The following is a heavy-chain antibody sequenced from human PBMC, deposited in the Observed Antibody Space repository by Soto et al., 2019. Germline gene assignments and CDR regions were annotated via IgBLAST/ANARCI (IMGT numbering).Heavy chain of an antibody. CDR1: GASFSFYH. CDR2: INHSGVT. Sequence: SETLSLTFAAYGASFSFYHCTWIRQPPGKGLEWIGEINHSGVTNYKPSLKRRVTISVDTSKNQFSLQLKSVTAADTALYYCARFSGSYYYAMDVWGQGSTVT. J-gene: IGHJ6*02. V-gene: IGHV4-34*01. D-gene: IGHD6-19*01. CDR3: ARFSGSYYYAMDV.